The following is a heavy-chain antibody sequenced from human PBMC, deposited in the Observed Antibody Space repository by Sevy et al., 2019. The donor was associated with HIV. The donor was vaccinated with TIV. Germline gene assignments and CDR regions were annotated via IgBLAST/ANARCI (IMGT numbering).Heavy chain of an antibody. CDR3: ATWDIGGRRVFDY. D-gene: IGHD5-12*01. Sequence: GGALRLSCAAFGFTVSSNAMAWVRQAPGKGLEWVSGLSFGGGFTYYADSVKRRFTISRGNSKNTMHLQMSSLGAKDWSVYFCATWDIGGRRVFDYWGQGTLVTVSS. V-gene: IGHV3-23*01. CDR2: LSFGGGFT. CDR1: GFTVSSNA. J-gene: IGHJ4*02.